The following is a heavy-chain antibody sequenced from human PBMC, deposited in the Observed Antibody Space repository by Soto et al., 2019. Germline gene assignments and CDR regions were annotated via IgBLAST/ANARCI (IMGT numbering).Heavy chain of an antibody. J-gene: IGHJ6*02. CDR1: GGSISSGGYY. D-gene: IGHD3-3*01. CDR3: ARETYDFWSGDYYYYGMDV. CDR2: IYYSGST. V-gene: IGHV4-31*03. Sequence: PSETLSLTCTVSGGSISSGGYYWSWIRQHPGKGLEWIGYIYYSGSTYYNPSLKSRVTISVDTSKNQFSLKLSSVTAADTAVYYCARETYDFWSGDYYYYGMDVWGRGTTVTVSS.